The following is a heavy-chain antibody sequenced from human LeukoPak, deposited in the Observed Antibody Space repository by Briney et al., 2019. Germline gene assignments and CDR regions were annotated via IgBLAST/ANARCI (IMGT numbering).Heavy chain of an antibody. Sequence: SETLSLTCTASGGSISSSTYHWGWIRQPPGKGLEWIGSIYYSGTTYYNPSLKSRVTISVDTSKNQFSLKLSSVIAADTAVYYCARVAAARTRWFDPWGQEPWSPSPQ. D-gene: IGHD6-13*01. J-gene: IGHJ5*02. CDR3: ARVAAARTRWFDP. V-gene: IGHV4-39*01. CDR2: IYYSGTT. CDR1: GGSISSSTYH.